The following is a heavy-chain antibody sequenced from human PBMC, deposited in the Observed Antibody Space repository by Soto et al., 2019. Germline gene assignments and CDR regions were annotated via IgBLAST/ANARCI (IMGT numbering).Heavy chain of an antibody. D-gene: IGHD1-26*01. CDR3: ARGASRANWFDP. CDR2: IYYSGST. V-gene: IGHV4-31*03. CDR1: GGSISSGGYY. Sequence: QVQLQESGPGLVKPSQTLSLTCTVSGGSISSGGYYWSWIRQHPGKGLEWIGYIYYSGSTYYNPSLKSRVTISVDTSKNQCALKLSSVTAADTAVYYCARGASRANWFDPWGQGTLVTVSS. J-gene: IGHJ5*02.